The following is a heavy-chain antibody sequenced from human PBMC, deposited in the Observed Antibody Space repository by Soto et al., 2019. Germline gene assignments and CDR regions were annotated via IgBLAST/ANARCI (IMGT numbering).Heavy chain of an antibody. Sequence: SETLPLTCTFSGGSISRYYWNLLRQPAGKGLEWIGRIYTSGPTNYNPSLKSRVTMSIDTSKNQFSLKLITVTAADTAVYYCARDVGHYYDNSPSGQFDFWGQGILVTVSS. CDR3: ARDVGHYYDNSPSGQFDF. J-gene: IGHJ4*02. V-gene: IGHV4-4*07. D-gene: IGHD3-22*01. CDR1: GGSISRYY. CDR2: IYTSGPT.